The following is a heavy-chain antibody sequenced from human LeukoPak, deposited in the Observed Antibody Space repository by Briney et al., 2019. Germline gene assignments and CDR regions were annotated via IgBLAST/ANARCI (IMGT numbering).Heavy chain of an antibody. D-gene: IGHD3-3*01. J-gene: IGHJ4*02. V-gene: IGHV3-23*01. Sequence: GGSLRLSCAASGCSLSSYAMSWVRPAPGKGLEWVSALSGSGTTTYYADSVKGRFTISRDNSKNTLYLQMNSLRAEDTAVYYCAKLTGFWSGYYIFDYWGQGTLVTVSS. CDR2: LSGSGTTT. CDR1: GCSLSSYA. CDR3: AKLTGFWSGYYIFDY.